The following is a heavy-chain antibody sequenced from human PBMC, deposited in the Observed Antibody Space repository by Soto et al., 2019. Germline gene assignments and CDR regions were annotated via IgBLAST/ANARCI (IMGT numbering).Heavy chain of an antibody. J-gene: IGHJ4*02. CDR1: GYAFASYG. CDR3: ATSLGYTSGWEFDY. V-gene: IGHV1-18*01. D-gene: IGHD6-19*01. Sequence: QVQLVQSGAEAKKPGASVKDSCKASGYAFASYGINWVRQAPGQGLEWMGWISPHNGNTNYEQNLQGRVTMTTDTSTSTAFMDLRSLRSDDTAVYYCATSLGYTSGWEFDYWGQGTLVTVSS. CDR2: ISPHNGNT.